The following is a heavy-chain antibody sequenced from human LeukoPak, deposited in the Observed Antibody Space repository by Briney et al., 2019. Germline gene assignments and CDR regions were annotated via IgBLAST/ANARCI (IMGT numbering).Heavy chain of an antibody. CDR1: GLTFSSYW. CDR2: IKQDGSKK. V-gene: IGHV3-7*04. CDR3: TRVGYIDEGIDY. J-gene: IGHJ4*02. Sequence: GGSLRLSCAASGLTFSSYWMTWVRQAPGKGLEWVANIKQDGSKKSYVDSVKGRFTITRDNAKNSLHLQMNSLRAEDTAIYYCTRVGYIDEGIDYWGQGTLVTASS. D-gene: IGHD5-24*01.